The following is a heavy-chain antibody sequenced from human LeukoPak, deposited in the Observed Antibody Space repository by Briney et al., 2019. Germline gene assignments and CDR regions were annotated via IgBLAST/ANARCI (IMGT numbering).Heavy chain of an antibody. CDR2: IYPSDSDA. V-gene: IGHV5-51*01. CDR3: ARRQGCSSTSCPPDS. Sequence: GESLKISCKGSGYPFATYWIGWVRQVPGKGLEWVGIIYPSDSDARYSPSFQGQVTISADKSINTAYLQWSSLKASDTAMYYCARRQGCSSTSCPPDSWGQGSLVTVSS. D-gene: IGHD2-2*01. J-gene: IGHJ4*02. CDR1: GYPFATYW.